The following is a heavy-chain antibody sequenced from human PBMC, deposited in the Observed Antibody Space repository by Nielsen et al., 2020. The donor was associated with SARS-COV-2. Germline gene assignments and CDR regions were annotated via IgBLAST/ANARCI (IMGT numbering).Heavy chain of an antibody. CDR3: ARGLYSSQLVPVGFDY. J-gene: IGHJ4*02. CDR2: IYYSGST. Sequence: SETLSLTCTVSGGSISSYYWSWIRQPPGKGLEWIGYIYYSGSTNYNPSLKSRVTISVDTSKNQFSLKLSSVTAADTAVYYCARGLYSSQLVPVGFDYWGQGTLVTVSS. CDR1: GGSISSYY. V-gene: IGHV4-59*12. D-gene: IGHD6-13*01.